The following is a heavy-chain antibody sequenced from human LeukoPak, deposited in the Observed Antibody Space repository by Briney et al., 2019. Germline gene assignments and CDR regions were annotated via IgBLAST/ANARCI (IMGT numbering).Heavy chain of an antibody. CDR2: IYYSGST. CDR3: ARSRKLTGGIAGSFDY. D-gene: IGHD6-13*01. J-gene: IGHJ4*02. Sequence: SETLSLTCTVSGGSISSYYWSWIRRPPGKGLEWIGYIYYSGSTNYNPSLKSRVTISVDTSKNQFSLKLSSVTAADTAVYYCARSRKLTGGIAGSFDYWGQGTLVTVSS. V-gene: IGHV4-59*08. CDR1: GGSISSYY.